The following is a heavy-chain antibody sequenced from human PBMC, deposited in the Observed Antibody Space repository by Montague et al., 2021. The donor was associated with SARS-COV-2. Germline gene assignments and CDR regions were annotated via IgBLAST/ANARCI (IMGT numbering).Heavy chain of an antibody. J-gene: IGHJ4*02. D-gene: IGHD1-26*01. Sequence: TLSLTCTVSGGSISSGGYYWSWIRQHPGKGLEWIGYIYYSGSTYYNPSLKSRVTISVDTSKNQFSLKLSSVTAVDTAVYYCARDTRIVGATTRLDYWGQGTLVTVSS. CDR3: ARDTRIVGATTRLDY. CDR1: GGSISSGGYY. V-gene: IGHV4-31*03. CDR2: IYYSGST.